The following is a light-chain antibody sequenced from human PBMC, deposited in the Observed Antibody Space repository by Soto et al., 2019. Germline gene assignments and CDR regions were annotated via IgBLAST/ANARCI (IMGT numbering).Light chain of an antibody. CDR3: QQYNNWPRT. CDR1: QSVGHN. V-gene: IGKV3-15*01. J-gene: IGKJ1*01. CDR2: GAS. Sequence: DIVMTQSPVTLSVSPGDRATLSCRASQSVGHNLAWFQQKPGQAHRLLIYGASAGATGIPDRFSGSGFGTEFTLTISSLQSEDLAVYYCQQYNNWPRTFGQGTKVEMK.